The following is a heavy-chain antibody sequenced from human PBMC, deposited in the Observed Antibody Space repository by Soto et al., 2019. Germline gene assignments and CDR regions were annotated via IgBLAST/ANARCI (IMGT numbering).Heavy chain of an antibody. CDR1: GYTFNTYG. CDR2: ISAYNGNT. CDR3: ARSGVWEPRDY. J-gene: IGHJ4*02. Sequence: GASVKVSCKASGYTFNTYGFTWVRQAPGQGLEWMGWISAYNGNTNYAQELQGRVTMTTDTSTNTAYMELRSLRSDDTAVYYCARSGVWEPRDYWGQGTLVTSPQ. V-gene: IGHV1-18*01. D-gene: IGHD1-26*01.